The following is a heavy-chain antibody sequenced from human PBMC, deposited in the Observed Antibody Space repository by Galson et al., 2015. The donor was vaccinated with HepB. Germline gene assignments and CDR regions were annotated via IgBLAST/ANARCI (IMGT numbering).Heavy chain of an antibody. CDR3: AREGVNCGGDCSTYYYYGMDV. Sequence: SVTVSCKASGSTFTSYDINWVRQATGQGLEWMGWMNPNSGNTGYAQKFQGRVTMTRNTSISTAYMELSSLRSEDTAVYYCAREGVNCGGDCSTYYYYGMDVWGQGTTVTVSS. CDR1: GSTFTSYD. J-gene: IGHJ6*02. CDR2: MNPNSGNT. D-gene: IGHD2-21*02. V-gene: IGHV1-8*01.